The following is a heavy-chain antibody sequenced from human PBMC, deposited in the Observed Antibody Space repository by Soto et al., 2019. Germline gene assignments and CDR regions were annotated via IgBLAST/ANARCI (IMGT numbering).Heavy chain of an antibody. D-gene: IGHD4-17*01. J-gene: IGHJ4*02. CDR1: GGSMSSSNW. CDR3: ARSEATVLDY. V-gene: IGHV4-4*02. CDR2: AHLSGRT. Sequence: QVQLQESGPGLVKPLGTLSLNCTVSGGSMSSSNWWNWVRQPPGKGLEWIGEAHLSGRTYYNPSLQSRVTTSVDTSKNQFSLKVRSVTAADTAVYYCARSEATVLDYWGQGTLVTVSS.